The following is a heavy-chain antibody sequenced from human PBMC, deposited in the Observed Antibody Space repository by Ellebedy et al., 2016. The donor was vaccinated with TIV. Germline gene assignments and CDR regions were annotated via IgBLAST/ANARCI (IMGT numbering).Heavy chain of an antibody. CDR1: GFTFGGYA. D-gene: IGHD2-15*01. CDR3: ARGDGWTDY. CDR2: IRSKAYGGTT. V-gene: IGHV3-49*03. J-gene: IGHJ4*02. Sequence: GESLKISXTASGFTFGGYAMSWFRQAPGKGLEWVGFIRSKAYGGTTEYAASVKGRFTISRDDSKSIAYLQMNSLKAEDTAVYYCARGDGWTDYWGQGTLVSVSS.